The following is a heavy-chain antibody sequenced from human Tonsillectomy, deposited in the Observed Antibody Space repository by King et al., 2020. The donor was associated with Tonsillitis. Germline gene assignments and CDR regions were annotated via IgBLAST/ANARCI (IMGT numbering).Heavy chain of an antibody. Sequence: VQLVESGGGLVKPGGSLRLSCAASGFTFCDYYMSWIRQAPGKGLEWVSYISSSGSTIYYADSVKGRFTISRDNAKKSLHLQMNSLRAEDTAVYYCARDFTMGGYYYYGMDVWGQGTTVTVSS. CDR1: GFTFCDYY. J-gene: IGHJ6*02. D-gene: IGHD3-10*01. CDR3: ARDFTMGGYYYYGMDV. V-gene: IGHV3-11*01. CDR2: ISSSGSTI.